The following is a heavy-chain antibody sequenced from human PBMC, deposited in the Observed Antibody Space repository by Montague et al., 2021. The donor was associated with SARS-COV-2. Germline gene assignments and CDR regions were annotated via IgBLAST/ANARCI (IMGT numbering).Heavy chain of an antibody. CDR2: AYYVPSTNSANT. V-gene: IGHV4-59*01. CDR1: GDSISSYY. D-gene: IGHD3-16*01. J-gene: IGHJ3*02. Sequence: SETLSLTCSVSGDSISSYYYNWIRQTPGKELEWIGYAYYVPSTNSANTNSNPSLKRRVTISLDTSENQFSLKLSSVTAADTAVYYCARTWRFGQSYGLDIWGQGTRVTVSS. CDR3: ARTWRFGQSYGLDI.